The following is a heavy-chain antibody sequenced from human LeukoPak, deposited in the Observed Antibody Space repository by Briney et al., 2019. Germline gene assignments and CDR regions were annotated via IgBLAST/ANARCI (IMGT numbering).Heavy chain of an antibody. D-gene: IGHD1-20*01. CDR1: GYSFSSYW. J-gene: IGHJ4*02. V-gene: IGHV5-51*01. CDR3: ARLSITNSLHLYSFDF. Sequence: GEALKISCKGSGYSFSSYWIGWVRQMPGKGLELMGIIYPGDSDTRYSPSFQGQVTISADKSISTAYLQWSSLKASDTALYFCARLSITNSLHLYSFDFWGQGTLVTVSS. CDR2: IYPGDSDT.